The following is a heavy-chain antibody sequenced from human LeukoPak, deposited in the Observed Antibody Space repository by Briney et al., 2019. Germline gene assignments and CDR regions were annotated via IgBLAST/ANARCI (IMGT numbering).Heavy chain of an antibody. CDR1: GGSISSSSYY. D-gene: IGHD1-26*01. Sequence: NSSETLSLTCTVSGGSISSSSYYWGWIRQPPGKGLEWIGSIYYSGSTYYNPSLKSRVTISVDKSKNQFSLKLSSVTAADTAVYYCAREVGSWVGATPHPTHFDYWGQGTLVTVSS. V-gene: IGHV4-39*07. J-gene: IGHJ4*02. CDR3: AREVGSWVGATPHPTHFDY. CDR2: IYYSGST.